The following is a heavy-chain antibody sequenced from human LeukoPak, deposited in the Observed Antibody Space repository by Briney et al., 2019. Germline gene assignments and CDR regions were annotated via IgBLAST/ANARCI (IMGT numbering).Heavy chain of an antibody. V-gene: IGHV1-18*01. J-gene: IGHJ5*02. CDR1: DYTFISYG. Sequence: ASVKVSCKASDYTFISYGISWVRQAPGHGLEWMGWISAYNGNTNYAQKLQGRVTMTTDTSTSTAYMELRSLRSDDTAVYYCARDLDRESNSNWFDPWGQGTLVTVSP. CDR3: ARDLDRESNSNWFDP. D-gene: IGHD4-11*01. CDR2: ISAYNGNT.